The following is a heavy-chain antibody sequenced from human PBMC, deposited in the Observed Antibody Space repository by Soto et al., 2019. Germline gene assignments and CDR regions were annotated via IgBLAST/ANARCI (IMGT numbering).Heavy chain of an antibody. CDR2: VTNTGGDK. D-gene: IGHD3-10*01. Sequence: GGSLRLSCAASGFTFSNNAMSWVRQAPGKGLELVSIVTNTGGDKLYADSVKGRFIISRDNSKNNLYLQMNSMRAEHTAIYYCARASGESYPGSRVFVSWGQGTRVTVSS. J-gene: IGHJ4*02. V-gene: IGHV3-23*01. CDR3: ARASGESYPGSRVFVS. CDR1: GFTFSNNA.